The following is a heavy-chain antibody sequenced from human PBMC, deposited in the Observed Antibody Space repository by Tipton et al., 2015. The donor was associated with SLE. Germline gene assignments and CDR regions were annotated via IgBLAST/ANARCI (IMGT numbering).Heavy chain of an antibody. V-gene: IGHV4-59*01. CDR2: IYYSGST. J-gene: IGHJ1*01. Sequence: TLSLTCTVSGGSISSYYWRWIRQPPGKGLEWIGYIYYSGSTNYNPALKSRVTISVDTSKNQFSLKLSSVTAADTAVYYCARGRGYGDPEYFQHWGQGTLVTVAS. CDR1: GGSISSYY. CDR3: ARGRGYGDPEYFQH. D-gene: IGHD4-17*01.